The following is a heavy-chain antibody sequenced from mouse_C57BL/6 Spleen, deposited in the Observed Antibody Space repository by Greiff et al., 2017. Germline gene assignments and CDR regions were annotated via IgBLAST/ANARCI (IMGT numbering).Heavy chain of an antibody. CDR1: GFTFSDAW. J-gene: IGHJ3*01. V-gene: IGHV6-6*01. CDR3: TIYYGNPAWFAY. Sequence: EVQGVESGGGLVQPGGSMKLSCAASGFTFSDAWMDWVRQSPEKGLEWVAEIRNKANNHATYYAESVKGRFTISRDDSKSSVYLQMNSLRAQHTVIYYCTIYYGNPAWFAYFFQCTLVPVAA. D-gene: IGHD2-1*01. CDR2: IRNKANNHAT.